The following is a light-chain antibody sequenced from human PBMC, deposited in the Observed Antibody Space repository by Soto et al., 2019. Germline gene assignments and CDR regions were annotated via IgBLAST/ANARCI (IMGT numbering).Light chain of an antibody. CDR3: NSYTSSSTPYV. CDR1: SSDVGGYNY. J-gene: IGLJ1*01. CDR2: DVS. V-gene: IGLV2-14*01. Sequence: QSVLTQPASVSGSPGQSITISCTGTSSDVGGYNYVSWYQQHPGKAPKLMIYDVSSRPSGVSNRFSGSKSGNTASLTISGLQAEDEADYYCNSYTSSSTPYVFGTGTRSPS.